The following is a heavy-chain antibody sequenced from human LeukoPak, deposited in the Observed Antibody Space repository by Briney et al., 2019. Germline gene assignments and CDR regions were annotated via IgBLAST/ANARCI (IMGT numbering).Heavy chain of an antibody. V-gene: IGHV1-69*01. J-gene: IGHJ5*02. D-gene: IGHD4-23*01. CDR1: GGTFSSYA. Sequence: SVKVSCKASGGTFSSYAISWVRQAPGQGLERMGGIIPIFGSANYAQKFQGRVTITADESTSTAYMELSSLRSEDTAVYYCARDWDYGGNSFDPWGQGTLVTVSS. CDR2: IIPIFGSA. CDR3: ARDWDYGGNSFDP.